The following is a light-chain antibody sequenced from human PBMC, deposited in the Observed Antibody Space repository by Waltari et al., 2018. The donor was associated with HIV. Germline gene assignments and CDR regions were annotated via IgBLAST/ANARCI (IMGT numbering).Light chain of an antibody. CDR3: SSYTSTTTLVV. Sequence: QSALTQPASVSGSPGLSITISCTGTSRDVGGYPYLSRYQQHPGKAPKLMIFDVSNRPSGVSNRFSGSKSGNTASLTISGLQAEDEAHYFCSSYTSTTTLVVFGGGTKLTVL. V-gene: IGLV2-14*03. CDR2: DVS. J-gene: IGLJ3*02. CDR1: SRDVGGYPY.